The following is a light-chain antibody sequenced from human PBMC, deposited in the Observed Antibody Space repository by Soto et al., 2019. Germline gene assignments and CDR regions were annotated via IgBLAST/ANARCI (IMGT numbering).Light chain of an antibody. J-gene: IGLJ2*01. CDR3: CSYAGSSTAGVV. V-gene: IGLV2-23*02. CDR2: EVS. Sequence: QSALTQPASVSGSPGQSITISCTGTSSDVGSYNLVSWYQQHPGKAPKLMIYEVSKRPSGVSNRFSGSKSGNTASLTISGLQAEEEADYYCCSYAGSSTAGVVFGGGTKVTVL. CDR1: SSDVGSYNL.